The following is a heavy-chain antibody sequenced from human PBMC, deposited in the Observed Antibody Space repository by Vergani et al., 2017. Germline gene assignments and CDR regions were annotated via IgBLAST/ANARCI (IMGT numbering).Heavy chain of an antibody. D-gene: IGHD2-21*01. CDR2: IKSTFDRGTT. V-gene: IGHV3-15*07. CDR1: GFSFRNAW. Sequence: EVQLVESGGGIVKPGGSLRLSCVASGFSFRNAWMNWVRRTPGKGLEWVDRIKSTFDRGTTDYAAAVKGRFTISRDDSKNTLFLQMNGLKTEDIGVYYCTTDXRYCGDGSCYWLRDHHYYGMDVWGQGTTVTVSS. J-gene: IGHJ6*02. CDR3: TTDXRYCGDGSCYWLRDHHYYGMDV.